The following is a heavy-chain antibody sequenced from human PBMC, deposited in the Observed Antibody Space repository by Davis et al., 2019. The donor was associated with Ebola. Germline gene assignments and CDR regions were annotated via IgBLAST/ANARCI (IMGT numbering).Heavy chain of an antibody. D-gene: IGHD5-24*01. CDR2: ISYSGGT. V-gene: IGHV4-59*01. Sequence: MPSETLSLTCTVSGDSISGDYWYWIRQPPGKGLEWIAYISYSGGTNYNPSLKSRVTISVDTSKNQFSLKLSSVTAADTAVYYCAREIGDGYNKFDYWGQGTLVTVSS. CDR1: GDSISGDY. CDR3: AREIGDGYNKFDY. J-gene: IGHJ4*02.